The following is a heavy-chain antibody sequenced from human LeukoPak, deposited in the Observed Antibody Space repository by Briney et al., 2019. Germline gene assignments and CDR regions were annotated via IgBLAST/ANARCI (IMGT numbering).Heavy chain of an antibody. J-gene: IGHJ4*02. CDR1: GGTFSSYA. V-gene: IGHV1-69*01. CDR3: ARDPYGDSVFDY. Sequence: ASVKVSCKASGGTFSSYAISWVRQAPGQGLEWMGGIIPIFGTANYAQKFQGRVTITADESTSTAYMELSSLRAEDTAVYYCARDPYGDSVFDYWGQGTLVTVSS. CDR2: IIPIFGTA. D-gene: IGHD4-17*01.